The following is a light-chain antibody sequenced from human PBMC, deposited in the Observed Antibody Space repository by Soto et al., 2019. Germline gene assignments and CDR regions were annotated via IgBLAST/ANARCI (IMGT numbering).Light chain of an antibody. CDR3: QQRFDSWT. CDR2: GDS. Sequence: EIVLAQSPGTLSLSLGERATLSGRASQSVSSNLAWYQQKPGQAPRLLIYGDSNRATGIPARFSGSGSETDFTLTISSLEPEDSAVYYCQQRFDSWTVGPGTKVEIK. CDR1: QSVSSN. J-gene: IGKJ1*01. V-gene: IGKV3-11*01.